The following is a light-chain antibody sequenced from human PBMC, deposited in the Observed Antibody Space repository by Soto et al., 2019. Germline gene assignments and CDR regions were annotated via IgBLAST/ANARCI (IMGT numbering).Light chain of an antibody. Sequence: EIVLTQSPGTLSLSPGERATLSCRASQSVRSNYLAWYQQKPGQAPRLLIYGVSARATGIQDRFSGSGSGTEFTLTISRLEPEDFAVFYCQQYGDSHPYTFGQGTKVEIK. CDR1: QSVRSNY. CDR2: GVS. J-gene: IGKJ2*01. CDR3: QQYGDSHPYT. V-gene: IGKV3-20*01.